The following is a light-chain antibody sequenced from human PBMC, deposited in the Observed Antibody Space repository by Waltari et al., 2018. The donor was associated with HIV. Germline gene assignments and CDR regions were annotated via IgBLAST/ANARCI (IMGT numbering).Light chain of an antibody. V-gene: IGLV1-44*01. CDR3: AAWDDSLNGLWV. CDR1: SSNIGSNT. J-gene: IGLJ3*02. Sequence: QSVLTQPPSTSGTPGQRVTISCSGSSSNIGSNTVNWYQHLPGTAPKRLIYGNNQRPSGVPDRFSGSKSGTSASLAISGLQSEDEADYYCAAWDDSLNGLWVFGGGTKLTVL. CDR2: GNN.